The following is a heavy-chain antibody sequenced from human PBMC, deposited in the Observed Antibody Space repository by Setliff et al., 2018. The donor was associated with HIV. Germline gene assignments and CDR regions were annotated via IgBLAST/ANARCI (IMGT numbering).Heavy chain of an antibody. CDR3: ARHGTWNAQRFHFDY. J-gene: IGHJ4*02. CDR1: AVSIGGYS. Sequence: SETLSLTCTVSAVSIGGYSWSWIRQSPGKGLEWIGSIYSTDTTNHNPSLESRVTISVEKSKNQFSLKLNSVTAADTAVYYCARHGTWNAQRFHFDYWGQGTPVTV. CDR2: IYSTDTT. D-gene: IGHD1-1*01. V-gene: IGHV4-4*09.